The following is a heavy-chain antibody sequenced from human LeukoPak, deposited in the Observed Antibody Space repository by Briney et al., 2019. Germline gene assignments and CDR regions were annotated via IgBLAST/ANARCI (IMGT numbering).Heavy chain of an antibody. V-gene: IGHV3-7*01. CDR1: GFTFSSYW. CDR2: IKQDGSEK. J-gene: IGHJ4*02. Sequence: GGSLRLSYAASGFTFSSYWMSWVRQAPGKGLEWVANIKQDGSEKYYVDSVKGRFTISRDNAKNSLYLQMNSLRAEDTAVYYCARVPRRRFLEWLYFDYWGQGTLVTVSS. CDR3: ARVPRRRFLEWLYFDY. D-gene: IGHD3-3*01.